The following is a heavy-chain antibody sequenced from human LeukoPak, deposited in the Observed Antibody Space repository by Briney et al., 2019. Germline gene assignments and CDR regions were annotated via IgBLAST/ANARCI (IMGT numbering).Heavy chain of an antibody. V-gene: IGHV3-21*01. CDR2: ISSSSSYI. D-gene: IGHD2-15*01. CDR1: GFSLSSYS. Sequence: PGGSLRISCAASGFSLSSYSMNWVRQAPGKGLEWVSSISSSSSYIYYADSVRGRFTISRDNAKNSLYLQMNSLRAEDTALYYCARDSGYCRGGSCPFDSWGQGTLVTVSS. J-gene: IGHJ4*02. CDR3: ARDSGYCRGGSCPFDS.